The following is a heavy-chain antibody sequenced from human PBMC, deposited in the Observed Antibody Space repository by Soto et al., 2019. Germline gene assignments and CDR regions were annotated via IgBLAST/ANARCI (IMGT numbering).Heavy chain of an antibody. J-gene: IGHJ4*02. V-gene: IGHV3-30-3*01. Sequence: PGGSLRLSCAASGFTFSSYAMHWVRQAPGKGLEWVAVISYDGSNKYYADSVKGRFTISRDNSKNTLYLQMNSLRAEDTAVYYCARDPPSYWGQGTLVTVSS. CDR2: ISYDGSNK. CDR1: GFTFSSYA. CDR3: ARDPPSY.